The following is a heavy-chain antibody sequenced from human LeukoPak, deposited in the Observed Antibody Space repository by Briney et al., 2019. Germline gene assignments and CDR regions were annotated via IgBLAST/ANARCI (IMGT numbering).Heavy chain of an antibody. CDR3: AREIAAAGPTGAFDI. CDR2: ISGSGGST. J-gene: IGHJ3*02. Sequence: GGSLRLSCAASGFTFSSYAMSWVRQAPGKGLEWVSAISGSGGSTYYADSVKGRFTISRDNAKNSLYLQMNSLRAEDTAVHYCAREIAAAGPTGAFDIWGQGTMVTVSS. D-gene: IGHD6-13*01. V-gene: IGHV3-23*01. CDR1: GFTFSSYA.